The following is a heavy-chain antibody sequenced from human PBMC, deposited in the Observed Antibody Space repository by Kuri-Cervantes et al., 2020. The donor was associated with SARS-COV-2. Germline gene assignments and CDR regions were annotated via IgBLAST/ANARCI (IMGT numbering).Heavy chain of an antibody. CDR1: GFTFSSYA. V-gene: IGHV3-23*01. CDR3: ARDYPLFDC. J-gene: IGHJ4*02. CDR2: ISGSGGST. Sequence: GSLKISCAASGFTFSSYAMSWVRQAPGKGLEWVSAISGSGGSTYYADSVKGRFTISRDNSKNSLYLQINSLRAEDTALYYCARDYPLFDCWGQGTLVTFSS.